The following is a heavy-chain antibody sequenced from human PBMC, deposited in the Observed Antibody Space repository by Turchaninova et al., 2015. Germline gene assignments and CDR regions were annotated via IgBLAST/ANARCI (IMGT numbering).Heavy chain of an antibody. V-gene: IGHV1-8*02. D-gene: IGHD1-7*01. J-gene: IGHJ5*02. CDR2: MKPNSGNT. CDR1: GYTFTSFD. CDR3: GGDLTGTTRGRWFDP. Sequence: QVQLVQSGAEVKKPGASVKVSCKASGYTFTSFDINWVRQATGQGPEWMGWMKPNSGNTGYAHKFQGRVTITRNTPVSTAYMELSSLRSADTAGYYCGGDLTGTTRGRWFDPWGQGTLVTVSS.